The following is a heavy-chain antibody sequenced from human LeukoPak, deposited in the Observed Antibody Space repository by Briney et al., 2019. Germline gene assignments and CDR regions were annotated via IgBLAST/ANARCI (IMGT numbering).Heavy chain of an antibody. J-gene: IGHJ4*02. CDR2: IYTSGST. Sequence: SETLSLTCAVYGGSFSGYYWSWIRQPAGKGLEWIGRIYTSGSTNYNPSLKSRVTISVDTSKNQFSLKLSSVTAADTAVYYCARGRYYDSRAYFDYWGQGTLVTVSS. CDR3: ARGRYYDSRAYFDY. CDR1: GGSFSGYY. V-gene: IGHV4-59*10. D-gene: IGHD3-22*01.